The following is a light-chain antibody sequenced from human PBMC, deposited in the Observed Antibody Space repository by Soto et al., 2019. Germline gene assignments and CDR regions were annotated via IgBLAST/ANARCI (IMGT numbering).Light chain of an antibody. CDR1: QSISSY. Sequence: DLQMTQSPSSLSASVGDRVTITCRASQSISSYLNWYQQKPGKAPKLLIYAASSLQSGVPSRFSCSGSVTDFSLTISSLQPEEFATYYCQQSYSTPPTFCGGTKVDFK. V-gene: IGKV1-39*01. CDR2: AAS. J-gene: IGKJ4*01. CDR3: QQSYSTPPT.